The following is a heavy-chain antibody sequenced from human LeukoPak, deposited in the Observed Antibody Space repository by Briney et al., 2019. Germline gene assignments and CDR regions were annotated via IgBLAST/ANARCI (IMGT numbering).Heavy chain of an antibody. V-gene: IGHV3-30-3*01. CDR2: ISYDGSNK. D-gene: IGHD2-21*01. Sequence: GRSLRLSCAASGFTFSSYAMHWVRQAPGKGLEWVAVISYDGSNKYYADSVKGRFTISRDNSKNTLYLQMNSLRAEDTAVYYCADITPAYCGGDCDAFDIWGQGTMVTVSS. J-gene: IGHJ3*02. CDR3: ADITPAYCGGDCDAFDI. CDR1: GFTFSSYA.